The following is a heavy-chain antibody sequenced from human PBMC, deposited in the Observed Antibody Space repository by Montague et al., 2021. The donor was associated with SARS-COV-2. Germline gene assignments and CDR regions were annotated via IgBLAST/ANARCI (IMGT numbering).Heavy chain of an antibody. CDR2: ISSSGSTI. Sequence: SLRLSCAASGFTFSSYEMNWVRQAPGKGLEWVSYISSSGSTIYYADSVKGRFTISRDNAKNSLYLQMNSLRAEDTAVYYCAGRASYYDFWSGSMEYFDYWGQGTLVTVSS. CDR3: AGRASYYDFWSGSMEYFDY. J-gene: IGHJ4*02. CDR1: GFTFSSYE. V-gene: IGHV3-48*03. D-gene: IGHD3-3*01.